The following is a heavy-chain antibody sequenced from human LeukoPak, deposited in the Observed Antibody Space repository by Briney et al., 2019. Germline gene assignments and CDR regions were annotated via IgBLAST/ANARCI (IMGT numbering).Heavy chain of an antibody. D-gene: IGHD6-19*01. CDR1: GGSISSSSYY. CDR2: IYYSGST. CDR3: ARHKTPSIAVTPPGCWFDP. J-gene: IGHJ5*02. V-gene: IGHV4-39*01. Sequence: PSQTLSLTCTVSGGSISSSSYYWGWIRQPPGKGLEWIGSIYYSGSTYYNPSLKSRVTISVDTSKNQFSLKLSSVTAADTAVYYCARHKTPSIAVTPPGCWFDPWGQGTLVTVSS.